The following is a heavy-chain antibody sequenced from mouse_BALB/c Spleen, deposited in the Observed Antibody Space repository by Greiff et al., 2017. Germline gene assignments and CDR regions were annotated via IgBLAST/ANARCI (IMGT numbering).Heavy chain of an antibody. J-gene: IGHJ1*01. Sequence: GGGLVQPKGSLKLSCAASGFTFNTNAMNWVRQAPGKGLEWVARIRSKSNNYATYYADSVKDRFTISRDDSQSMLYLQMNNLKTEDTAIYYCVRGTADWYFDVWGAGTTVTVSS. CDR2: IRSKSNNYAT. V-gene: IGHV10S3*01. CDR3: VRGTADWYFDV. CDR1: GFTFNTNA.